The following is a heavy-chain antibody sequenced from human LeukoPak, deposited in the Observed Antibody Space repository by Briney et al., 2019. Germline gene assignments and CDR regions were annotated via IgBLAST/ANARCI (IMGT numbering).Heavy chain of an antibody. CDR3: ARDMWFGELLSSDWFDP. CDR1: GGTFSSYA. D-gene: IGHD3-10*01. J-gene: IGHJ5*02. Sequence: SVKVSCKASGGTFSSYAISWVRQAPGQGLEWMGRIIPILGIANYAQKFQGRVTITADKSTSTAYMELSSLRSDDTAVYYCARDMWFGELLSSDWFDPWGQGTLVTVSS. V-gene: IGHV1-69*04. CDR2: IIPILGIA.